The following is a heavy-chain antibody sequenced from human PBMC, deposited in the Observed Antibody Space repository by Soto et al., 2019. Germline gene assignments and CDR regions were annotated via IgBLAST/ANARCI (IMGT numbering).Heavy chain of an antibody. Sequence: EVPLVESGGGLVQPGGSLRLSCAASGFTFSSYWMSWVRQAPGKGLEWVASIKQEGSEKYYVDSVEGRFTISRDNAKNALFLQMNGLRAEDTAVYYCAKKQWVVGDFDSWGQGTLVTVSS. CDR3: AKKQWVVGDFDS. J-gene: IGHJ4*02. CDR2: IKQEGSEK. D-gene: IGHD6-19*01. CDR1: GFTFSSYW. V-gene: IGHV3-7*01.